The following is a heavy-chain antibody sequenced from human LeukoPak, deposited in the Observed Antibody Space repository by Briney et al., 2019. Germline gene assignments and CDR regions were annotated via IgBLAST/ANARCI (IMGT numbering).Heavy chain of an antibody. D-gene: IGHD3-22*01. V-gene: IGHV3-21*01. Sequence: GGSLRLSCAAPGFTFSSYSFNWDRQAPGKGLEWVSSINSVASYIYYADSVRCRFTISRDNAENSLWLQMNGLRAEDSAVYYCARLRRNSDRSGFYYYYDNWGQGTLVTVSP. CDR3: ARLRRNSDRSGFYYYYDN. CDR2: INSVASYI. J-gene: IGHJ4*02. CDR1: GFTFSSYS.